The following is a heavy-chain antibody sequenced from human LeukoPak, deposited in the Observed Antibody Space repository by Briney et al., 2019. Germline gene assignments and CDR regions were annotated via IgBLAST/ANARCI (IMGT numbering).Heavy chain of an antibody. CDR2: ISGSGGST. V-gene: IGHV3-23*01. J-gene: IGHJ5*02. D-gene: IGHD3-10*01. CDR3: AKSDRRFGDHVLLWVGELSVPVLRFDP. Sequence: PGGSLRLSCTASGFTMSSYAMSWVRQAPGKGLEWVSAISGSGGSTYYADSVKGRFTISRDNSKNTLYLQMNSLGAEDTAVYYWAKSDRRFGDHVLLWVGELSVPVLRFDPWGQGTLVTVSS. CDR1: GFTMSSYA.